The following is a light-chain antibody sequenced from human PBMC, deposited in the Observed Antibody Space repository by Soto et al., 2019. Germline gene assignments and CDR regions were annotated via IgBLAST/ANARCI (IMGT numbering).Light chain of an antibody. Sequence: QSALTQPRSVSGSPGQSVTISCTGTSSDVGGYNYVSWYQQHPGKAHKLMIYDVSKRPSGVPDRFSGSKSGNTASLTISGLQAEDEADYYCCSYAGSYCYVFGTGTKVTVL. CDR3: CSYAGSYCYV. CDR1: SSDVGGYNY. J-gene: IGLJ1*01. V-gene: IGLV2-11*01. CDR2: DVS.